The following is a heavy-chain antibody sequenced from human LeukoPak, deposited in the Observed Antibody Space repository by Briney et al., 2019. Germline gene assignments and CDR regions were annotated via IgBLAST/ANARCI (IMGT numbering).Heavy chain of an antibody. J-gene: IGHJ3*02. V-gene: IGHV1-69*13. Sequence: ASVKVSCKASGGTFSGYAISWVRQAPGQGLEWMGGIIPIFGTANYAQKFQGRVTITADESTSTAYMELSSLRSEDTAVYYCARDSRETVAGTGDAFDIWGQGTMVTVSS. D-gene: IGHD6-19*01. CDR2: IIPIFGTA. CDR3: ARDSRETVAGTGDAFDI. CDR1: GGTFSGYA.